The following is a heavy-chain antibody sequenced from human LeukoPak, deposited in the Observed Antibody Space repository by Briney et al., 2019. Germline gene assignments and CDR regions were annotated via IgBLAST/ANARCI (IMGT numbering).Heavy chain of an antibody. CDR2: IYHSGST. CDR1: GGSFSGYY. V-gene: IGHV4-34*01. J-gene: IGHJ3*01. CDR3: ARDLG. D-gene: IGHD7-27*01. Sequence: SETLSLTCAVYGGSFSGYYWSWIRQPPGKGLEWIGEIYHSGSTNYNPSLKSRVTISVDKSKNQFSLKLSSVTAADTAVYYCARDLGWGQGTMVTVSS.